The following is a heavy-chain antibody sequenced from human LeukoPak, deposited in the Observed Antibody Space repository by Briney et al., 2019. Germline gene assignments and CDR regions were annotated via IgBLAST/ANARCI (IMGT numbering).Heavy chain of an antibody. D-gene: IGHD3-10*01. Sequence: SETLSLTCTVSGGSISSSSYYWGWIRQPPGKGLEWIGSIYYSGSTYYNPSLKSRVTISVDTSKNQFSLKLSSVTAADTAVYYCAGLPRDPREYYFDYWGQGTLVTVSS. CDR2: IYYSGST. CDR1: GGSISSSSYY. CDR3: AGLPRDPREYYFDY. V-gene: IGHV4-39*01. J-gene: IGHJ4*02.